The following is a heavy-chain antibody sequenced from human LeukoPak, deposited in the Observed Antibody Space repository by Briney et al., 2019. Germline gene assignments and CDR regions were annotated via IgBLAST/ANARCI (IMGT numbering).Heavy chain of an antibody. CDR2: IYPGESYT. J-gene: IGHJ6*02. CDR1: GSRFLMYW. D-gene: IGHD5-12*01. V-gene: IGHV5-51*01. Sequence: GEPLNISGKGPGSRFLMYWIGWARKLPGKGREWLGIIYPGESYTRYSPSFQGQVTISVDKSISTADLRWSSLKASDTAMYYCARHDVGTPTSGYDFDYYMDVWGQGTTVTVSS. CDR3: ARHDVGTPTSGYDFDYYMDV.